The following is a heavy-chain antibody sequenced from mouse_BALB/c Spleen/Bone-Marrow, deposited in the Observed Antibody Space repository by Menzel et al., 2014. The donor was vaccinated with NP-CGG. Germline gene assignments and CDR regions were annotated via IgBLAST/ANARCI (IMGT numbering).Heavy chain of an antibody. CDR3: ARDEDYAMDY. Sequence: EVMLVESGGGLVQPGGSRKLSCAASGLTFSSFGMHWVRQAPEKGLEWVAYISSGSSTIYYADTVKGRFTISRDNPKNTLFLQMTSLRSEDTAMYYCARDEDYAMDYWGQGTSVTVSS. CDR1: GLTFSSFG. CDR2: ISSGSSTI. J-gene: IGHJ4*01. V-gene: IGHV5-17*02.